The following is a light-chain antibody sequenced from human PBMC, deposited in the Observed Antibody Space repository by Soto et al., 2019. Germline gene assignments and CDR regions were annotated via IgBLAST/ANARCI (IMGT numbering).Light chain of an antibody. Sequence: EIVMSQSPATLPVSPGERATLFCRANQRVSSNLAWYQQQPGQAHRFLIYGAFTRATRIPASFTGSGSGTEFTLTISSLQSEDFAVYYCQQYDNWPLTLAGVTKVDSK. V-gene: IGKV3-15*01. CDR2: GAF. J-gene: IGKJ4*01. CDR3: QQYDNWPLT. CDR1: QRVSSN.